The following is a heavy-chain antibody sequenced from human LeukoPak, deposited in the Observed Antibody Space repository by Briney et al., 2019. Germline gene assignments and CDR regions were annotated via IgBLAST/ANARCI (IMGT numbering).Heavy chain of an antibody. CDR3: ARPRRERMGIDY. D-gene: IGHD1-1*01. CDR1: GGSISSSSYY. V-gene: IGHV4-39*01. Sequence: SETLSLTCTVSGGSISSSSYYWGWIRQPPGKGLEWIGSIYYSGSTYYNPSLKSRVTISVDTSKNHCSLKLSSVTAADTAVYYCARPRRERMGIDYWGQGTLVTVSS. J-gene: IGHJ4*02. CDR2: IYYSGST.